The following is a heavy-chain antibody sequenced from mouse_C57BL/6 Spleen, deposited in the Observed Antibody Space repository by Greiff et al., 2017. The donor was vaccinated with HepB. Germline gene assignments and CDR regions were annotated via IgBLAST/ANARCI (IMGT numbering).Heavy chain of an antibody. CDR3: ARTMITPYYYAMDY. D-gene: IGHD2-4*01. V-gene: IGHV1-69*01. CDR2: IDPSDSYT. J-gene: IGHJ4*01. Sequence: QVQLKQSGAELVMPGASVKLSCKASGYTFTSYWMHWVKQRPGQGLEWIGEIDPSDSYTNYNQKFKGKSTLTVDKSSSTAYMQLSSLTSEDSAVYYCARTMITPYYYAMDYWGQGTSVTVSS. CDR1: GYTFTSYW.